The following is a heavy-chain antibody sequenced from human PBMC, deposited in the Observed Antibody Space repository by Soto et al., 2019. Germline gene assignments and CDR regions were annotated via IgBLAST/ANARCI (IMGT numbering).Heavy chain of an antibody. V-gene: IGHV3-30*03. CDR1: VFTFSSYG. CDR3: ARGLDIVVVPAALVGYFDY. Sequence: PGGSLRLSCAASVFTFSSYGMHWVRQAPGKGLEWVAVISYDGSNKYYADSVKGRFTISRDNSKNTLYLQMNSLRAEDTAAYYCARGLDIVVVPAALVGYFDYWGQGTLVTVSS. CDR2: ISYDGSNK. J-gene: IGHJ4*02. D-gene: IGHD2-2*01.